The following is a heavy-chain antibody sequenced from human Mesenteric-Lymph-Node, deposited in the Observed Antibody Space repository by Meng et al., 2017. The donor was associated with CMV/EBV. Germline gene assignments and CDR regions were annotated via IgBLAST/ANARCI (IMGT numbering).Heavy chain of an antibody. CDR1: GFHFSDYY. CDR2: ISTSGSTI. V-gene: IGHV3-11*01. Sequence: CAASGFHFSDYYMSWLRQAPGKGLEWLSYISTSGSTIYYADSVKGRFTISRDNAKNSLYLQMNSLRADDTAVYYCARANDDGSGSLDYWGQGTLVTVS. J-gene: IGHJ4*02. CDR3: ARANDDGSGSLDY. D-gene: IGHD3-10*01.